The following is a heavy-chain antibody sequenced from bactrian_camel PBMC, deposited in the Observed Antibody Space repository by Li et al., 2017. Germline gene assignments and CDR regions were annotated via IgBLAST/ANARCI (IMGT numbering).Heavy chain of an antibody. CDR1: DDVSKYY. CDR2: IDPGFGSI. D-gene: IGHD2*01. Sequence: QLVESGGGSVQAGGSLRLACAASDDVSKYYMAWVRQAPGKGLEWVSRIDPGFGSIYYVHYVKGRFTASKDNAKNTLYLQMSSLKPEDTAMYYCAALRFGYCYTWPSADQAYWGQGTQVTVS. V-gene: IGHV3S28*01. CDR3: AALRFGYCYTWPSADQAY. J-gene: IGHJ4*01.